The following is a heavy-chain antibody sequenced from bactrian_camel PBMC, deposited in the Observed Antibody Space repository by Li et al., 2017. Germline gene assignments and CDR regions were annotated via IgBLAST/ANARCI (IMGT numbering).Heavy chain of an antibody. CDR2: IDSDGST. J-gene: IGHJ4*01. CDR1: QSNYNDNC. D-gene: IGHD7*01. Sequence: HVQLVESGGGSVQAGESLKLSCLVSQSNYNDNCIGWFRQAPGKEREGVVGIDSDGSTSYADSVKGRFTISKDNAKKTLYLQMDSLKVEDTAAYYCATGAGLSWLQFVGRTQLTHRGQGTQVTVS. CDR3: ATGAGLSWLQFVGRTQLTH. V-gene: IGHV3S53*01.